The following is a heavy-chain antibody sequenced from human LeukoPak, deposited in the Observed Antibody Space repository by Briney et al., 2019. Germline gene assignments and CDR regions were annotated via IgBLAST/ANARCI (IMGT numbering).Heavy chain of an antibody. V-gene: IGHV3-48*02. CDR1: GFTFSSYS. D-gene: IGHD1-26*01. Sequence: GGSLRLSCAGSGFTFSSYSMNGVRQAPGKGLEWVSHITASGTAMFYADSVKGRFTISRDNAKNSLYLQMNSLRDEDTAVYYCASSGSYRFDYWGQGTLVTVSS. CDR3: ASSGSYRFDY. CDR2: ITASGTAM. J-gene: IGHJ4*02.